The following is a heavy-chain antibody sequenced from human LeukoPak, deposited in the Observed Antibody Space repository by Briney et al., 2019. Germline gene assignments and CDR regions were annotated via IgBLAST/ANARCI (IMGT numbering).Heavy chain of an antibody. CDR2: ISGSAGST. CDR1: RFTFSIDA. J-gene: IGHJ5*02. D-gene: IGHD2-15*01. CDR3: AKDRVGVTATGNWFDP. V-gene: IGHV3-23*01. Sequence: PGGSLRLSCAASRFTFSIDAMNWVRQAPGEGLEWVSTISGSAGSTYYADSVKGRFTISRDNSKNTLYLQMNSIRGEEAAVYYCAKDRVGVTATGNWFDPWGQGTLVTVSS.